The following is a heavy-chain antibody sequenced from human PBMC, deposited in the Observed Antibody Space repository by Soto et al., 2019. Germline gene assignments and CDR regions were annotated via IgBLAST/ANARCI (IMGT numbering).Heavy chain of an antibody. CDR3: ARQEGYTAGCQGY. Sequence: QVQLQESGPGLVKPSETLSLTCSVSGASISSSDYYWGWIRQPPGEGLEWIGSIYYSGRTNYNPSLNSRVTIPLDTSKNQFSLKLSSVTAADTAVYYCARQEGYTAGCQGYWGQGTLVTVSS. CDR1: GASISSSDYY. CDR2: IYYSGRT. J-gene: IGHJ4*02. D-gene: IGHD5-18*01. V-gene: IGHV4-39*01.